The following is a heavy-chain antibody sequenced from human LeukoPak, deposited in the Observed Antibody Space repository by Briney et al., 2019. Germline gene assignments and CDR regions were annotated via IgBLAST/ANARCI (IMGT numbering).Heavy chain of an antibody. CDR1: GYTFTSYY. V-gene: IGHV1-46*01. J-gene: IGHJ3*02. CDR3: VPTKLQTDAFDI. D-gene: IGHD5-24*01. Sequence: ASVKVSCKASGYTFTSYYMHWVRQAPGQGLEWMGIINPSGGSTSYAQKFQGRVTMTRDTSTSTVYMELSSLRSEDTAEYYCVPTKLQTDAFDIWGQGTMVTVSS. CDR2: INPSGGST.